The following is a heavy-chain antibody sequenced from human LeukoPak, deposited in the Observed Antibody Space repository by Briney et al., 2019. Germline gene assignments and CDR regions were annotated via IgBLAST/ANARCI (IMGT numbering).Heavy chain of an antibody. J-gene: IGHJ4*02. D-gene: IGHD6-13*01. V-gene: IGHV1-18*01. CDR1: GYTFNFYG. CDR3: ARDPGLPAAGPDY. CDR2: ISVYNGNT. Sequence: ASVKVSCKASGYTFNFYGISWVRQAPGQGLEWMGWISVYNGNTNYAQKVQDRVTMTTDTSTNTAYMELRRLKSDDTAVYFCARDPGLPAAGPDYWGQGTLVPVSS.